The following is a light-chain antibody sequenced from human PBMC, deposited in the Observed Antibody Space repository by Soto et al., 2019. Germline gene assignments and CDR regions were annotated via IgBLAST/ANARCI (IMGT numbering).Light chain of an antibody. J-gene: IGKJ1*01. Sequence: DIQMTQSPSTVSASVGDRVTITFRASQSMSNWMAWDHQKPGRLPRLLIYQASTLESGVPSRFSGSGSGTEFTLTISSLQPDDFATYYCQQYNTYLWTFGQGTKVDI. CDR1: QSMSNW. V-gene: IGKV1-5*03. CDR2: QAS. CDR3: QQYNTYLWT.